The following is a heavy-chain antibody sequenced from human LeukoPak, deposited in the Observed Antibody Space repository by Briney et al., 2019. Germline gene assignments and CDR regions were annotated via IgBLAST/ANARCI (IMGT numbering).Heavy chain of an antibody. V-gene: IGHV1-69-2*01. D-gene: IGHD6-19*01. Sequence: ATVKISCKASGYAFGDFHMHRVKEALGEGRIWVGRIDPENGETKIGESFQGRVTISADSSTETAYMELTSLTKDDTAVYYCATPTPRYSSSPVKSWGQGTLVTVSS. CDR1: GYAFGDFH. CDR2: IDPENGET. J-gene: IGHJ5*02. CDR3: ATPTPRYSSSPVKS.